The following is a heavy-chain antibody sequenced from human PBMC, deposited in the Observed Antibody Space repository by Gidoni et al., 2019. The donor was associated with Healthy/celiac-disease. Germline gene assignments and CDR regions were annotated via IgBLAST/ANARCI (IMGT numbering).Heavy chain of an antibody. Sequence: EVQLMVSGQGWVHPGRSLRPSCTASGFTFGDYAMSWLRQAPGKGLEWVGFISIKAYGGTTEYAGSVKGRFTISRDDSKSIAYLQMNSLKTEETDVYYLTITLYSGYYFTSFDYWGQGTLVTVSS. CDR3: TITLYSGYYFTSFDY. CDR1: GFTFGDYA. V-gene: IGHV3-49*03. D-gene: IGHD3-22*01. CDR2: ISIKAYGGTT. J-gene: IGHJ4*02.